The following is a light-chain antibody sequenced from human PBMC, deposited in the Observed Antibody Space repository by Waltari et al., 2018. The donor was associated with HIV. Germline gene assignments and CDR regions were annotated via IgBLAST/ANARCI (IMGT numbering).Light chain of an antibody. Sequence: EIVLTQSPGTLSLSPGERATLSCRASQSVSSYLAWYQQKPGQAPRLLIYDASNRATGIPARFSGSGSGTDFTLTISSLEPEDFAVYYCHHRSNWPLTFGPGTKVDIK. CDR3: HHRSNWPLT. J-gene: IGKJ3*01. CDR1: QSVSSY. CDR2: DAS. V-gene: IGKV3-11*01.